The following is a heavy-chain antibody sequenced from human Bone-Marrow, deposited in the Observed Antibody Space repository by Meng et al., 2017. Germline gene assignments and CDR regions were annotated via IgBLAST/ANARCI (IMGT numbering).Heavy chain of an antibody. CDR2: IYPGDSDT. CDR1: GYSFTSYW. J-gene: IGHJ5*02. CDR3: ARGGFGELLRRWFDP. D-gene: IGHD3-10*01. Sequence: KVSCKGSGYSFTSYWIGWVRQMPGKGLEWMGIIYPGDSDTRYSPSFQGQVTISADKSISTAYLQWSSLKASDTAMYYCARGGFGELLRRWFDPWGQGTLVTGYS. V-gene: IGHV5-51*01.